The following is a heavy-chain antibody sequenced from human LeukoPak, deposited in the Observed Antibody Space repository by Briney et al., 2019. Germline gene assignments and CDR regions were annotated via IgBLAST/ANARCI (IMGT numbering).Heavy chain of an antibody. CDR3: AKYGFGELSLVSNWFDP. CDR1: GFTFSSYS. Sequence: GGSLRLSCAASGFTFSSYSMNWVRQAPGKGLEWVSSISSSSSYIYYADSVKGRFTISRDNAKNSPYLQMNSLRAEDTAVYYCAKYGFGELSLVSNWFDPWGQGTLVTVSS. J-gene: IGHJ5*02. CDR2: ISSSSSYI. V-gene: IGHV3-21*01. D-gene: IGHD3-10*01.